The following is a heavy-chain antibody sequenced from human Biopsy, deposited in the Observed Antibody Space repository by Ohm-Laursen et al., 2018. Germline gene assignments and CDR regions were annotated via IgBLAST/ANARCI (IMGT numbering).Heavy chain of an antibody. CDR1: GVSITAYY. CDR2: IHHRGST. D-gene: IGHD2-15*01. Sequence: SDTLSLTCTVSGVSITAYYWSWIRQPPGKGLECIGNIHHRGSTNYNPPLKSRLTISVDTSKNQFSLKLSSVTAADTAVYYCARMDCSGGSCHYYSYGMDVWGQGTTVTVSS. CDR3: ARMDCSGGSCHYYSYGMDV. J-gene: IGHJ6*02. V-gene: IGHV4-4*09.